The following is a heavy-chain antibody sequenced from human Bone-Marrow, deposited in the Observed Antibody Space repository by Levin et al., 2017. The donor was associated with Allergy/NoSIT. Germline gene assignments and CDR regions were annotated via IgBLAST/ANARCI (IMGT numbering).Heavy chain of an antibody. Sequence: NTSETLSLTCTVSGGSISSSSYYWGWIRQPPGKGLEWIGSIYYSGSTYYNPSLKSRVTISVDTSKNQFSLKLSSVTAADTAVYYCARDRCAVCQDYWGQGTLVTVSS. CDR1: GGSISSSSYY. J-gene: IGHJ4*02. D-gene: IGHD3-16*01. CDR2: IYYSGST. CDR3: ARDRCAVCQDY. V-gene: IGHV4-39*07.